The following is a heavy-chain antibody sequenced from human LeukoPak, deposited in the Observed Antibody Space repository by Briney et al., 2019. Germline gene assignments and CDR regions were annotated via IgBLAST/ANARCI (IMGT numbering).Heavy chain of an antibody. CDR2: FIPILGTP. J-gene: IGHJ6*02. CDR3: ARGLYCRSSTSCSDYGMDV. V-gene: IGHV1-69*01. D-gene: IGHD2-15*01. Sequence: SVKVSCKTSGGIFRSYGLNWVRQAPGQGLKWMGGFIPILGTPKYAQNLQGRVTITADESTSTGYMELSSLRYEDTAVYYCARGLYCRSSTSCSDYGMDVWGQGTTVTVSS. CDR1: GGIFRSYG.